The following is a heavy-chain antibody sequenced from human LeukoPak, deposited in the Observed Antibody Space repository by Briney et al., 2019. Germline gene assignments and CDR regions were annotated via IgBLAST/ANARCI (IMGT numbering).Heavy chain of an antibody. V-gene: IGHV3-7*04. CDR3: VRAHHPGGWFDP. CDR1: GFTFSTSW. J-gene: IGHJ5*02. D-gene: IGHD3-10*01. CDR2: MNQDGSEI. Sequence: GGSLRLSCAASGFTFSTSWMTWIRQAPGKGLEWVASMNQDGSEIHYVDSVKGRFTISRDNAKNSLFLQMNSLTADDTAVHYCVRAHHPGGWFDPWGQGTLVTVSS.